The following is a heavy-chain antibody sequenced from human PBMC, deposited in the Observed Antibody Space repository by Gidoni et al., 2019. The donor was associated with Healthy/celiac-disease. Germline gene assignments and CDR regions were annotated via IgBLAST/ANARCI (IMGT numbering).Heavy chain of an antibody. J-gene: IGHJ6*03. CDR3: AKSSSGSWIYYYYYMDV. D-gene: IGHD6-13*01. CDR2: ISYDGSNK. V-gene: IGHV3-30*18. Sequence: QVQLVESGGGVVQPGRSLRLSCAASGFTFSSYGMHWVRQAPGKGLEWVAVISYDGSNKYYADSVKGRFTISRDNSKNTLYLQMNSLRAEDTAVYYCAKSSSGSWIYYYYYMDVWGKGTTVTVSS. CDR1: GFTFSSYG.